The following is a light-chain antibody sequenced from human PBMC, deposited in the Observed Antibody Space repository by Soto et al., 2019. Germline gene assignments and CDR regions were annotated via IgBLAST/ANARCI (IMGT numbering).Light chain of an antibody. Sequence: QAVVTQEPSLTVSTGGTVTLTCGSSTGAVTSDHFPFWFQQKPGQAPRTLISATSNIQSWTPARFSGSLVGGKAALTLSGALPEDEAEYYCLLSFIGARILFGGGTKLTVL. CDR1: TGAVTSDHF. J-gene: IGLJ2*01. CDR2: ATS. V-gene: IGLV7-46*01. CDR3: LLSFIGARIL.